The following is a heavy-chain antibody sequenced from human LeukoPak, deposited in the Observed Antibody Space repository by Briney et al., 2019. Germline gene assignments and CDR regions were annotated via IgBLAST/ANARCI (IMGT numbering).Heavy chain of an antibody. CDR2: ITPILGIA. J-gene: IGHJ6*02. CDR1: GGTFSSYA. Sequence: ASVKVSCKASGGTFSSYAISWVRQAPGQGLEWMGRITPILGIANYAQKFQGRVTITADKSTSTAYMELSSLRSEDTAVYYCARTGGGYGMDVWGQGTTVTVSS. V-gene: IGHV1-69*04. CDR3: ARTGGGYGMDV. D-gene: IGHD3-16*01.